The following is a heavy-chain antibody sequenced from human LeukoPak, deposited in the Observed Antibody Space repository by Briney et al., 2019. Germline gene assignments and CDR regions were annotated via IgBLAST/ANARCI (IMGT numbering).Heavy chain of an antibody. V-gene: IGHV1-69*13. CDR2: IIPIFGTA. CDR1: GGTFSSYA. J-gene: IGHJ6*04. CDR3: ARAKGYRSSTSCYGMDV. D-gene: IGHD2-2*01. Sequence: SVKVSCKASGGTFSSYAISWVRQAPGQGLEGMGGIIPIFGTANYAQKFQGRVTITADESTSTAYMELSSLRSEDTAVYYCARAKGYRSSTSCYGMDVWGKGTTVTVSS.